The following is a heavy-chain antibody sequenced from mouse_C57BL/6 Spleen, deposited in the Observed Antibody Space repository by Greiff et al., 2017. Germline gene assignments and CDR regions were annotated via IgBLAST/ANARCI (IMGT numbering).Heavy chain of an antibody. Sequence: VQLQQSGAELVKPGASVKLSCTASGFNIKDYYMHWVKQRTEQGLEWIGRIDPEAGETKSAPKFPGKATITADTSSNTAYLHLSSLTSDDTAVYYCARGSDYFDYWGQGTTLTVSS. D-gene: IGHD1-1*01. J-gene: IGHJ2*01. CDR1: GFNIKDYY. CDR3: ARGSDYFDY. V-gene: IGHV14-2*01. CDR2: IDPEAGET.